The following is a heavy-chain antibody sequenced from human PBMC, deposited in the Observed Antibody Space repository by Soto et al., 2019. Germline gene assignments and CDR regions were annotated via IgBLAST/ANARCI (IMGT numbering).Heavy chain of an antibody. V-gene: IGHV4-31*03. CDR2: LYYSGST. J-gene: IGHJ6*02. Sequence: QVQLQESGPGLVKPSQTLSLTCTVSGGSISSGGYYWSWIRQHPGKGLEWIGYLYYSGSTYYNPSLKDRITIAVHTSKNHFSLKLSSVTAADTAVYYCARSGGELWYGMDVWGQGTTVTVSS. CDR3: ARSGGELWYGMDV. CDR1: GGSISSGGYY. D-gene: IGHD3-16*01.